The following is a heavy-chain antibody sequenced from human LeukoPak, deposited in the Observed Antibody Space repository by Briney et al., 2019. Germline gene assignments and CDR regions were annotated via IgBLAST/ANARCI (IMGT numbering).Heavy chain of an antibody. CDR3: AKGRCSCGSCYGRGFDY. J-gene: IGHJ4*02. V-gene: IGHV3-23*01. CDR1: GFTVSSNY. D-gene: IGHD2-15*01. Sequence: GGSLRLSCAASGFTVSSNYMSWVRQAPGKGLEWVSGLSGSGGSTYYADSVKGRFTISRDNAKNTLYLQMNSLRAEDKAVYYCAKGRCSCGSCYGRGFDYWGQGTLVTVSS. CDR2: LSGSGGST.